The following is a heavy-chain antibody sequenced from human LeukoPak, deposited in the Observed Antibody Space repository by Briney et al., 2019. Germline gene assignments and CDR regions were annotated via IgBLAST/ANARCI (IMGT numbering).Heavy chain of an antibody. J-gene: IGHJ4*02. Sequence: GASVKVSCKASGYTFSGYYMHWVRQAPGQGLEWVGWINPNSGGINYAQKFQGRVTMTRDTSISTAYMELSRLLSGDTAVYYCARGKTMVYCGGDCYRFDNWGQGTLVTFSS. CDR1: GYTFSGYY. CDR3: ARGKTMVYCGGDCYRFDN. CDR2: INPNSGGI. D-gene: IGHD2-21*02. V-gene: IGHV1-2*02.